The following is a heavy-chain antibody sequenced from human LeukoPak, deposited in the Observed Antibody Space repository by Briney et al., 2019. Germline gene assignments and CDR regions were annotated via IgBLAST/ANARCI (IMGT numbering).Heavy chain of an antibody. D-gene: IGHD3-3*01. Sequence: ASVKVSCKASGYTFTSYYMHWVRQAPGQGLEWMGWINPNSGGTNYAQKFQGRVTMARDTSISTAYMELSRLRSDDTAVYYCARSITIFGVVINYFDYWGQGTLVTVSS. CDR3: ARSITIFGVVINYFDY. CDR1: GYTFTSYY. J-gene: IGHJ4*02. CDR2: INPNSGGT. V-gene: IGHV1-2*02.